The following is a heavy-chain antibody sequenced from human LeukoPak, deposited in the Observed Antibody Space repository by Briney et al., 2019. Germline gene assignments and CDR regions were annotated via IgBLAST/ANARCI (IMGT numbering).Heavy chain of an antibody. CDR2: IRYDGSNK. Sequence: GGSLRLSCAASGFTFSSYGMHWVRQAPGKGLEWVAFIRYDGSNKYYADSVKGRFTISRDNSKSTLYLQMNSLRAEDTAVYYCAKGWSSGWMNFDYWGQGTLVTVSS. CDR1: GFTFSSYG. J-gene: IGHJ4*02. D-gene: IGHD6-19*01. CDR3: AKGWSSGWMNFDY. V-gene: IGHV3-30*02.